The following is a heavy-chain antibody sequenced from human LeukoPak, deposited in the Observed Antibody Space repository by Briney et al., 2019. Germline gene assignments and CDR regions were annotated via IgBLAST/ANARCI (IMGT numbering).Heavy chain of an antibody. D-gene: IGHD3-22*01. CDR1: GFTFSSYD. V-gene: IGHV3-23*01. Sequence: WGSLRLSCAAYGFTFSSYDMSWVRQPPGKGLEWVSAINHSGGSTYYADLVRGRVTTSRATTKNSQYLQMNSLRAEDTAVYYCAKGVYYYDSSDYASPYWYFDLWGRGTLVTVSS. J-gene: IGHJ2*01. CDR2: INHSGGST. CDR3: AKGVYYYDSSDYASPYWYFDL.